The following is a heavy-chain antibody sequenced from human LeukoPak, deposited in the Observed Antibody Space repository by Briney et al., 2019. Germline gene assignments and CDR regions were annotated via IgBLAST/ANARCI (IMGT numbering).Heavy chain of an antibody. J-gene: IGHJ4*02. CDR3: AKPYRSILLYLTSDH. CDR1: GFTFSNYA. Sequence: GGSLRLSCAASGFTFSNYAMSWVRQAPGKGLEWVSGIRSTGVSTYYADSVNGRFTISRDNSKNTLYLQMDSLRAEDTAVYYCAKPYRSILLYLTSDHWGQGTLVTVSS. CDR2: IRSTGVST. D-gene: IGHD2-21*01. V-gene: IGHV3-23*01.